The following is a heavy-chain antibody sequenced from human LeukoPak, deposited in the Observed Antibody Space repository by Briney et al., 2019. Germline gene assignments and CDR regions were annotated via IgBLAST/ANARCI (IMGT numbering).Heavy chain of an antibody. J-gene: IGHJ3*02. CDR3: ARAIAVAEGINDAFDT. Sequence: GGSLRLSCAASGFTFDDHGMSWVRPAPGRGLEWVSGINGNGGSTGYADSVKGRFTISRYNAKNSLYLQMNSLRAEDTALYHCARAIAVAEGINDAFDTWGQGTMVTVSS. CDR1: GFTFDDHG. V-gene: IGHV3-20*01. CDR2: INGNGGST. D-gene: IGHD6-19*01.